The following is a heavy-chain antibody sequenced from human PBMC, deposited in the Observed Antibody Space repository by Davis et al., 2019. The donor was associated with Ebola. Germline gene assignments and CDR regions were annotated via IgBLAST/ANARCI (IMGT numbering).Heavy chain of an antibody. V-gene: IGHV4-30-4*01. Sequence: SETLSLTCPVSGGSIRSGDYYWSWIRQPPGQGLAWLGYIYYSASTYYNPSLKSRVTISVDTSKNQFSLKLSSVTAADTAVYYCARVVGYHTSFFDYWGQGTLVTVSS. CDR2: IYYSAST. D-gene: IGHD2-2*01. CDR1: GGSIRSGDYY. CDR3: ARVVGYHTSFFDY. J-gene: IGHJ4*02.